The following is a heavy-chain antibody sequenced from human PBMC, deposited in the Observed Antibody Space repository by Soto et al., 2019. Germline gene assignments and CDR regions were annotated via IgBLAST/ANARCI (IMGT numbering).Heavy chain of an antibody. D-gene: IGHD4-17*01. CDR2: INPNSGAT. CDR1: GYTFIGYY. J-gene: IGHJ4*02. V-gene: IGHV1-2*02. CDR3: ARAAVTTLPNFDY. Sequence: QVQLVQPGAEVKWPGASVKVSCRASGYTFIGYYIHWVRQAPGQGLEWMGWINPNSGATNSAHKFQGRVTMTRDTSISTAYMELTRLTSDDTAVYYCARAAVTTLPNFDYWGQGTLVTVSS.